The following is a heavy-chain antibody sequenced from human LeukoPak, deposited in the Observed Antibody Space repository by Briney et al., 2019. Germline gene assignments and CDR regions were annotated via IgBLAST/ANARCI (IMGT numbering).Heavy chain of an antibody. J-gene: IGHJ5*02. CDR1: GYTFTTFG. CDR2: INPKNGDT. CDR3: ARDPWAVDVVVVPAAIHDP. V-gene: IGHV1-2*06. Sequence: ASVKVSCKASGYTFTTFGISWVRQAPGQGLEWMGRINPKNGDTNYQGRVTMTRDTSISTAYMELNRLRSGDTAVFYCARDPWAVDVVVVPAAIHDPWGQGTLVAVSS. D-gene: IGHD2-2*01.